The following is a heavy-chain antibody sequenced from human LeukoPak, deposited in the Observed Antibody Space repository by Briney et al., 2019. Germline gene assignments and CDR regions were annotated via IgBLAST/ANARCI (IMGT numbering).Heavy chain of an antibody. D-gene: IGHD3-10*01. V-gene: IGHV4-59*08. J-gene: IGHJ4*02. CDR3: ARHGYASGSGYSDY. Sequence: SETLSLTCTVSGGSISSYYWSWIRQPPGKGLEWIGYIYNSGNTNYNPSLESRVTISVDTSSNRFSLALHSVTAADTAVYYCARHGYASGSGYSDYWGQGTLVTVSS. CDR2: IYNSGNT. CDR1: GGSISSYY.